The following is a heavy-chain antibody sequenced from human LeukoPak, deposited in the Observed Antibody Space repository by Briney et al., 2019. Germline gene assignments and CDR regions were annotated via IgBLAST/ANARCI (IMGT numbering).Heavy chain of an antibody. CDR3: ARDPKRAVAGRRGGNWFDP. CDR1: GGSISSSNW. CDR2: IYHSGST. V-gene: IGHV4-4*02. J-gene: IGHJ5*02. Sequence: SGTLSLTCAVSGGSISSSNWWSWVRQPPGKGLEWIGEIYHSGSTNYNPSLKSQVTISVDKSKNQFSLKLSSVTAADTAVYYCARDPKRAVAGRRGGNWFDPWGQGTLVTVSS. D-gene: IGHD6-19*01.